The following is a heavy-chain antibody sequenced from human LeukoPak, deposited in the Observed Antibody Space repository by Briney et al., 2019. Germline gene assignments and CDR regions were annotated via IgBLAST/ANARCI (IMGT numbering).Heavy chain of an antibody. CDR3: ARDLSGSYDFWSGYYFDY. Sequence: GGSLRLSCAASGFTFSSYWMSWVRQAPGKGLEWVANIKQDGSEKYYVDSVKGRFTISRDNAKNSLYLQMNSLRAEDTAVYYCARDLSGSYDFWSGYYFDYWGQGTLVTVSS. J-gene: IGHJ4*02. CDR2: IKQDGSEK. V-gene: IGHV3-7*01. D-gene: IGHD3-3*01. CDR1: GFTFSSYW.